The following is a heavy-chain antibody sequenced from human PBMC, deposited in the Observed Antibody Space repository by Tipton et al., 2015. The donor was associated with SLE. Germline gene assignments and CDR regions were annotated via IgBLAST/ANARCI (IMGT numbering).Heavy chain of an antibody. J-gene: IGHJ4*02. CDR1: GGSISSSNYY. V-gene: IGHV4-39*07. Sequence: TLSLTCTVSGGSISSSNYYWGWIRQPPGKGLEWIGSIYYSGSPSYNPSLRSRVTISVDTSKNQFSLKLSSVTAADTAVYYCARTNRLPYRVYFDSWGQGTLVTVSS. CDR2: IYYSGSP. D-gene: IGHD1-14*01. CDR3: ARTNRLPYRVYFDS.